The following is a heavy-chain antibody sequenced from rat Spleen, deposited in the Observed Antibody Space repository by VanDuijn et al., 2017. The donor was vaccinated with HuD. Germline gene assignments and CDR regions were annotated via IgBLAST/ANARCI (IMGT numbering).Heavy chain of an antibody. D-gene: IGHD4-3*01. J-gene: IGHJ2*01. V-gene: IGHV6-6*01. CDR1: GFTFSTAW. CDR3: ASEFGDY. CDR2: IKDKSNNYAA. Sequence: EVQVLESGGGLVQPGNSLKLSCVTSGFTFSTAWMYWYRQFPEKRLEWVARIKDKSNNYAADYTESVKGRFTISRDDSKSSIYLQMNNLKEEDTAIYYCASEFGDYWGQGVMVTVSS.